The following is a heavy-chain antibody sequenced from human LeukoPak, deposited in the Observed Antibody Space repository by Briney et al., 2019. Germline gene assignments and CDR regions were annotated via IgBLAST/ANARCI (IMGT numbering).Heavy chain of an antibody. J-gene: IGHJ4*02. CDR2: INHSGST. CDR3: ASLIPDY. V-gene: IGHV4-34*01. D-gene: IGHD2-21*01. Sequence: SKTLSLTCAVYGGSFSGYYWSWIRQPPGKGLEWIGEINHSGSTNYNPSLKSRVTISVDTSKNQFSLKLSSVTAADTAVYYCASLIPDYWGQGTLVTVSS. CDR1: GGSFSGYY.